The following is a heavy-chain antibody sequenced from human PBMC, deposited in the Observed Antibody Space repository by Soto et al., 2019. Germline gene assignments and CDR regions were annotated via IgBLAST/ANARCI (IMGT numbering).Heavy chain of an antibody. D-gene: IGHD6-6*01. CDR1: GFTFSSYA. CDR2: ISYDGSNK. V-gene: IGHV3-30-3*01. CDR3: ARPPGRFSSSAAVFDY. J-gene: IGHJ4*02. Sequence: QVQLVESGGGVVQPGRSLRLSCAASGFTFSSYAMHWVRQAPGKGLEWVAVISYDGSNKYYADSVKGRFTISRDNYKNTLYLQMNSLRAEDTAVYYCARPPGRFSSSAAVFDYWGQGTLVTVSS.